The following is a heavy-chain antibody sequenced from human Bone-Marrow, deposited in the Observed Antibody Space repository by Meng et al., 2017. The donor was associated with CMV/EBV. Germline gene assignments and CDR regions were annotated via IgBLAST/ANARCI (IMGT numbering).Heavy chain of an antibody. V-gene: IGHV3-30-3*01. Sequence: GESLKISCAASGFSFSRYAMHWVRQPPGKGLEWVAVMSTDENKKNYADSVKGRFIISRDNSKNTLYLQMNSLGVEDTAVYYCASLLPPDPWGQGTLVTVSS. D-gene: IGHD5-18*01. CDR2: MSTDENKK. CDR1: GFSFSRYA. J-gene: IGHJ5*02. CDR3: ASLLPPDP.